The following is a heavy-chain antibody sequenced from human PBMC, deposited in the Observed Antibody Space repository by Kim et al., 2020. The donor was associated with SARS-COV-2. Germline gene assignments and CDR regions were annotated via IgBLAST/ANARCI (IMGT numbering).Heavy chain of an antibody. CDR1: GFTFSSYS. CDR3: ARGRLRPYYYGMDV. CDR2: ISSSSSYI. J-gene: IGHJ6*02. Sequence: GGSLRLSCAASGFTFSSYSMNWVRQAPGKGLEWVSSISSSSSYIYYADSVKGRFTISRDNAKNSLYLQMNSLRAEDTAVYYCARGRLRPYYYGMDVWCQGTTVTVSS. D-gene: IGHD4-17*01. V-gene: IGHV3-21*01.